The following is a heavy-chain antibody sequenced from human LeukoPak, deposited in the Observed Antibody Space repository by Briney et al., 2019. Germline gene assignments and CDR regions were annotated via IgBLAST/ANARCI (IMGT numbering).Heavy chain of an antibody. CDR3: ASVLMVYNNWFDP. V-gene: IGHV1-69*05. CDR2: IIPIFGTA. CDR1: GGTFSSYA. Sequence: SVKVSCKASGGTFSSYAISWVRQAPGQGLEWMGGIIPIFGTANYAQKFQGRVTITTDESTSTAYMELSSLRSEDTAVYYCASVLMVYNNWFDPWGQGTLVTVSS. J-gene: IGHJ5*02. D-gene: IGHD2-8*01.